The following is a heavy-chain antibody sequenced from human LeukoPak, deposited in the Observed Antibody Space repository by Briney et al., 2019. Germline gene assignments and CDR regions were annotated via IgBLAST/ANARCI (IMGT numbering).Heavy chain of an antibody. D-gene: IGHD1-26*01. Sequence: SVKVSCKASGGTFSSYAISWVRQAPGQGLEWMGGIIPIFGTANYAQKFQGRVTITADKSTNTAYMELSSLRSEDTAVYYCARTVGAPRGYYYYYMDVWGKGTTVTVSS. CDR3: ARTVGAPRGYYYYYMDV. CDR2: IIPIFGTA. V-gene: IGHV1-69*06. J-gene: IGHJ6*03. CDR1: GGTFSSYA.